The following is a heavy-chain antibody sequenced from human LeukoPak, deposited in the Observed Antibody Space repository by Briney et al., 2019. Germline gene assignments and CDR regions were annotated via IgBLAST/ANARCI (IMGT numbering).Heavy chain of an antibody. CDR1: GGSISSGGYY. J-gene: IGHJ1*01. V-gene: IGHV4-30-2*01. CDR2: IYHSGST. CDR3: ARGSGIPAEYFQH. Sequence: SETLSLTCTVSGGSISSGGYYWSWIRQPPGKGLEWIGYIYHSGSTYYNPSLKSRVTISVDRSKNQFSLKLSSVTAADTAVYYCARGSGIPAEYFQHWGQGTLVTVSS. D-gene: IGHD3-10*01.